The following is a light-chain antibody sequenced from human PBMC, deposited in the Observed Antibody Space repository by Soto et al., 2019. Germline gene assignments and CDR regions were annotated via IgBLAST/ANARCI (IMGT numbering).Light chain of an antibody. Sequence: EIVLTQSPGTLSLSPGERATLSCRASQSVSSSYLAWYQQKPGQAPRLLIYGASSRATGIPERFSGSGSGTDFTLTISRLEPEDFAVYYCQQYGRSPLTFGGGPKVEIK. V-gene: IGKV3-20*01. CDR2: GAS. J-gene: IGKJ4*01. CDR1: QSVSSSY. CDR3: QQYGRSPLT.